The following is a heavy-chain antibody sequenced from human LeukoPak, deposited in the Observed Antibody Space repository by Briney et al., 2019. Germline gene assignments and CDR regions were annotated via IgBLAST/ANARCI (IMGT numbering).Heavy chain of an antibody. CDR1: GGSISSYY. D-gene: IGHD3-3*01. V-gene: IGHV4-4*09. CDR2: IYTSGST. Sequence: TSETLSLTCTVSGGSISSYYWSWIRQPPGKGLEWIGYIYTSGSTNYNPSLKSRVTISVDTSKNQFPLKLSSVTAADTAVYYCARARITIWYFDLWGRGTLVTVSS. CDR3: ARARITIWYFDL. J-gene: IGHJ2*01.